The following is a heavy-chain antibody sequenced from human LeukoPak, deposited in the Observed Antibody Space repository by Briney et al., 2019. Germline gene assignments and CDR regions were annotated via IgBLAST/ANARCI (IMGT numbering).Heavy chain of an antibody. CDR1: GFTFSSYA. Sequence: GGSLRLSCAASGFTFSSYAMTWVRQAPGRGLQWVSALSGSGISTYYADSVKGRFTISRDSSKNTLYLQMNSLRTDDTAVYYCAKRRSTVTSAWDAFDIWGQGTMVTVSS. V-gene: IGHV3-23*01. J-gene: IGHJ3*02. CDR2: LSGSGIST. D-gene: IGHD4-17*01. CDR3: AKRRSTVTSAWDAFDI.